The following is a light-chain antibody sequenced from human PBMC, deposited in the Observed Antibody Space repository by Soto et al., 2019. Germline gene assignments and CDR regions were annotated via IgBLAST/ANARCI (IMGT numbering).Light chain of an antibody. Sequence: QSVLTQPASVSGSPGQSITISCTGTSSDVGGYNYVSWFQQHPGKAPKLKIYEVSNRPSGVSNRFSGSKSGNTASLTISGLQAEDEADYYCSSYTSSSTQVFGGGTQLTVL. CDR2: EVS. CDR3: SSYTSSSTQV. CDR1: SSDVGGYNY. V-gene: IGLV2-14*03. J-gene: IGLJ2*01.